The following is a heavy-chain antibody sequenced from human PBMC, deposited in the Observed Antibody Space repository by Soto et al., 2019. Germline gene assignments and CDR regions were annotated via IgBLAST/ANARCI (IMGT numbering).Heavy chain of an antibody. CDR1: GGSISSCYYY. CDR3: ASEGPQGDSSGYFYYYGMDV. CDR2: IYYSGST. Sequence: TSEALSLTCTVSGGSISSCYYYWSCIRQAPGKGLEGIGYIYYSGSTYYNPSLKTRVTISVDTSKNPFPLKLSSVTAADTAVYYCASEGPQGDSSGYFYYYGMDVWAQGTTVPVSS. V-gene: IGHV4-30-4*01. D-gene: IGHD3-22*01. J-gene: IGHJ6*02.